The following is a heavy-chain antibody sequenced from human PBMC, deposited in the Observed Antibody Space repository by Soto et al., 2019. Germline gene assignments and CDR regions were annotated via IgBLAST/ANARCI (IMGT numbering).Heavy chain of an antibody. Sequence: ASVKVSCKASGGTFTSYGISWVRQAPGQGLEWMGWISAYNGNTNYAQKLQGRVTMTTDTSTSTAYMELRSLRSDDTAVYYCARSLRVAGTFDYWGQGTLVTVSS. D-gene: IGHD6-19*01. CDR3: ARSLRVAGTFDY. V-gene: IGHV1-18*01. J-gene: IGHJ4*02. CDR2: ISAYNGNT. CDR1: GGTFTSYG.